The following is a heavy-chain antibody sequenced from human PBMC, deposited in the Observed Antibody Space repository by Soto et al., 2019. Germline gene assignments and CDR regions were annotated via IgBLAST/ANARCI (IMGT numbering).Heavy chain of an antibody. CDR2: IYYSGST. J-gene: IGHJ5*02. Sequence: SETLSLTCTVSGGSISSSSYYWGWIRQPPGRGLEWIGSIYYSGSTYCNPSLKSRVTISVDTSKNQFSLRLSSVTAADTAVYYCARHKDYYDSSGYYNNWFDPWGQGTLVTVSS. D-gene: IGHD3-22*01. CDR1: GGSISSSSYY. V-gene: IGHV4-39*01. CDR3: ARHKDYYDSSGYYNNWFDP.